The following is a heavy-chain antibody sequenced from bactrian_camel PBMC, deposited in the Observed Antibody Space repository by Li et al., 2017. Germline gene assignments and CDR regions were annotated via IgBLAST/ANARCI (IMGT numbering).Heavy chain of an antibody. CDR1: GDTYGRGY. CDR2: IWPGGGTT. CDR3: AADIAPKSGGSWYGDYTN. D-gene: IGHD6*01. V-gene: IGHV3S31*01. J-gene: IGHJ4*01. Sequence: VQLVESGGGSVQPGGSLNLSCVITGDTYGRGYVGWFRQAPGKEREGVAAIWPGGGTTYYADSVKGRFTISQDNAKKSLYLQMDSLKPEDSGMYYCAADIAPKSGGSWYGDYTNWGQGTQVTVS.